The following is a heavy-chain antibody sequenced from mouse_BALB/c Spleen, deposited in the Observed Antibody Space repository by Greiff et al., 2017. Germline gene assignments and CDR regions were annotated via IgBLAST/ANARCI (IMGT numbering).Heavy chain of an antibody. Sequence: EVQRVESGGGLVQPGGSLKLSCAASGFTFSSYGMSWVRQTPDKRLELVATINSNGGSTYYPDSVKGRFTISRDNAKNTLYLQMSSLKSEDTAMYYCAREDDYSYAMDYWGQGTSVTVSS. V-gene: IGHV5-6-3*01. CDR3: AREDDYSYAMDY. CDR1: GFTFSSYG. J-gene: IGHJ4*01. D-gene: IGHD2-4*01. CDR2: INSNGGST.